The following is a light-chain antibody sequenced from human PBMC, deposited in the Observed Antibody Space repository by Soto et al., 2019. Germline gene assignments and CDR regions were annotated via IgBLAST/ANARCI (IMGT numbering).Light chain of an antibody. CDR2: GAS. J-gene: IGKJ1*01. V-gene: IGKV3-20*01. CDR1: QSVSSSY. CDR3: QQYGISPWT. Sequence: EIVCTQSPGTLSLSKGERATLSCRASQSVSSSYLAWYQQKPGQAPRLLIYGASSRATGIPDRFSGSGSGTDFTLTISRLEPEDFAVYYCQQYGISPWTFGQGTKVDI.